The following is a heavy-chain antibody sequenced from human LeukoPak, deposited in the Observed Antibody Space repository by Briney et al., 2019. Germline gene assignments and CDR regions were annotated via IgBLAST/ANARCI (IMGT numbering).Heavy chain of an antibody. CDR3: ARDLLVWLHQTPPLDY. CDR1: GYTFTSYG. D-gene: IGHD5-24*01. J-gene: IGHJ4*02. CDR2: ISAYNGNT. V-gene: IGHV1-18*01. Sequence: ASVKVSCKASGYTFTSYGISWVRQAPGQGLEWMGWISAYNGNTNYAQKLQGRVTMTTDTSTSTAYMELRSLRSDDTAVYYCARDLLVWLHQTPPLDYWGQGTLVTVSS.